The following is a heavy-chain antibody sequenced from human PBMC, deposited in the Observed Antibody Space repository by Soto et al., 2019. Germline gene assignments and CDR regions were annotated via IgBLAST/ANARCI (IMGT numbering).Heavy chain of an antibody. D-gene: IGHD5-12*01. Sequence: QVELVQSGAEVKKPGASVKVSCKTSGYTFTTYGISWVRRAPGQGLEWMGWISPNNGKTDYAQNFQGRVTLTTDTSTTTAYMEVRSLRSDDMAVYYCAREGLTGYAEFWGQGTLVSVSS. CDR2: ISPNNGKT. CDR1: GYTFTTYG. V-gene: IGHV1-18*03. CDR3: AREGLTGYAEF. J-gene: IGHJ4*02.